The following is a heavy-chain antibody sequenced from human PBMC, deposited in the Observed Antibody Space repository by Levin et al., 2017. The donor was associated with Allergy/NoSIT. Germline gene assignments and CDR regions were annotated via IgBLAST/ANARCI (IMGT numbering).Heavy chain of an antibody. CDR3: AREIMGPTLSPDY. D-gene: IGHD1-26*01. CDR1: GYTFTTYA. J-gene: IGHJ4*02. Sequence: PGGSLRLSCKASGYTFTTYAMNWVRQAPGQGLEWLGWINTNTGNPSYAQGFTGRFVFSLDTSVTTAYLQISSLEAEDTAVYYCAREIMGPTLSPDYWGRGTLATVSS. CDR2: INTNTGNP. V-gene: IGHV7-4-1*02.